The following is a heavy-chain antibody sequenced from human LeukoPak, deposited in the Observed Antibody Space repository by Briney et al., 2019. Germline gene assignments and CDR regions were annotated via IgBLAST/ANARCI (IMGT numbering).Heavy chain of an antibody. CDR1: GFTFSSYW. CDR3: AKDQSSGVVVAAIDY. J-gene: IGHJ4*02. CDR2: IKGDGSEK. Sequence: GGSLRLSCAASGFTFSSYWMTWVRQAPGKGLEWVANIKGDGSEKYYVDSVKGRFTISRDNAKNSLYLQMNSLRAEDTALYYCAKDQSSGVVVAAIDYWGQGTLVTVSS. V-gene: IGHV3-7*03. D-gene: IGHD2-15*01.